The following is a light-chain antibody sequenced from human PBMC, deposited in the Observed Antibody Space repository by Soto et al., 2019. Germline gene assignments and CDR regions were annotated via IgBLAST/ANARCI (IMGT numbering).Light chain of an antibody. CDR2: AAS. V-gene: IGKV1-39*01. Sequence: DIQMTQSPSSLSASVGDRVTITCRASQSISSYLNWYQQKPGKAPKLLIYAASSLQSGVPSRFSGSRSGTDFTLTISSLQPEDFATYYCQQSYSTPTSITFGQGTRLEIK. CDR3: QQSYSTPTSIT. J-gene: IGKJ5*01. CDR1: QSISSY.